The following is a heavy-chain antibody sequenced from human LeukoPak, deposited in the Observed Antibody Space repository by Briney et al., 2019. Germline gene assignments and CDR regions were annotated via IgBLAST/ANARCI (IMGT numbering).Heavy chain of an antibody. CDR2: ISSRAGSI. Sequence: SGGSLRLSCAASGFTFSTYEMNWVRQAPGKGLEWVSSISSRAGSIYYADSVKGRFTISRDNAKNSLYLQMNSLRDEDTAAYYCARVGALSSSWLLYWGQGTLVTVSS. V-gene: IGHV3-48*03. D-gene: IGHD6-13*01. CDR3: ARVGALSSSWLLY. J-gene: IGHJ4*02. CDR1: GFTFSTYE.